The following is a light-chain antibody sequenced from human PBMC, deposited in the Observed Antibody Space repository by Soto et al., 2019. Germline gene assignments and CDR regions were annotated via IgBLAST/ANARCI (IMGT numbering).Light chain of an antibody. CDR2: GAS. Sequence: ETVLTQSPGTLSLSPGERATLSCRASEIVSGSYLAWYQQKPGQAPRLLIYGASSRATGIPDRFSGSGSGTDFTLTISRLEPEDFAVYYCQQYGSSRITFGQGTRLEIK. V-gene: IGKV3-20*01. CDR3: QQYGSSRIT. CDR1: EIVSGSY. J-gene: IGKJ5*01.